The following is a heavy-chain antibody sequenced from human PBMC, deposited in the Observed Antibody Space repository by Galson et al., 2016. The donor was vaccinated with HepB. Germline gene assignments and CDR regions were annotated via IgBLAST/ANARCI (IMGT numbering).Heavy chain of an antibody. D-gene: IGHD3-16*01. J-gene: IGHJ4*01. CDR1: GGTFSSHA. CDR3: ERGRPLPLGELLKSYYFDY. V-gene: IGHV1-69*13. Sequence: SVKVSCKASGGTFSSHAISWVRQAPGQGLEWMGGIIPMIGAANYAPTFQGRVTITADESTNTAYMELTSLRSDDTAVYYCERGRPLPLGELLKSYYFDYWGQGTLVTVSS. CDR2: IIPMIGAA.